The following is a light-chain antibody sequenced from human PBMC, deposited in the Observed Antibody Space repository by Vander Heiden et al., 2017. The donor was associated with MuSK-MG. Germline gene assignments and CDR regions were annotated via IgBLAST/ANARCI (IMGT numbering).Light chain of an antibody. CDR2: AAS. V-gene: IGKV1-39*01. J-gene: IGKJ1*01. Sequence: DIQMTQSPPSLSASVGDRVTITCRASLSISRSLNWYQQKPGEAPKLLIYAASSVKRGVPSRFSGSGSGTDFTLIISRLQPEDSATYYCQQNNSIPTFGQGTKVEIK. CDR1: LSISRS. CDR3: QQNNSIPT.